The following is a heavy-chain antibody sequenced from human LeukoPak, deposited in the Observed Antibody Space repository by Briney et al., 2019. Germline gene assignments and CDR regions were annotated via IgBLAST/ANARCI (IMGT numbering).Heavy chain of an antibody. D-gene: IGHD1-20*01. CDR1: GGSISSSSHF. J-gene: IGHJ4*02. CDR2: IYYTGST. CDR3: ARLDNWNGYYFDY. Sequence: SETLSLTCTVSGGSISSSSHFWGWIRQPPGKGLEWIGSIYYTGSTYYNSSLKSRLTISVDTSKNQFSLTLSSVTAADTAVFYCARLDNWNGYYFDYWGQGTLVTVSS. V-gene: IGHV4-39*01.